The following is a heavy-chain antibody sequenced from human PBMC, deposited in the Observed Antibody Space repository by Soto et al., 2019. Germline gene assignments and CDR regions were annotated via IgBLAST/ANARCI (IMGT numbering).Heavy chain of an antibody. CDR1: GYTFTSYY. V-gene: IGHV1-46*01. Sequence: ASVKVSCKASGYTFTSYYMHWVRQAPGQGLEWMGIINPSGGSTSYAQKFQGRVTMTRDTSTSTVYMELSSLRSEDTAVYYCARSYDIVVVPAARSWGIAAAGTGFFDYGG. D-gene: IGHD2-2*01. J-gene: IGHJ4*01. CDR3: ARSYDIVVVPAARSWGIAAAGTGFFDY. CDR2: INPSGGST.